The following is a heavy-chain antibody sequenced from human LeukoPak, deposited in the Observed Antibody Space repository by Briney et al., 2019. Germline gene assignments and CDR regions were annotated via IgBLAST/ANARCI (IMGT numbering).Heavy chain of an antibody. CDR2: IYYSGST. CDR1: GGSVSSGSYY. J-gene: IGHJ6*02. CDR3: ARDPVGATGMDV. V-gene: IGHV4-61*01. D-gene: IGHD1-26*01. Sequence: SGTLSLTCTVSGGSVSSGSYYWSWIRQPPGKGLEWIGYIYYSGSTNYNPSLKSRVTISVDTSKNQFSLKLSSVTAADTAVYYCARDPVGATGMDVWGQGTTVTVSS.